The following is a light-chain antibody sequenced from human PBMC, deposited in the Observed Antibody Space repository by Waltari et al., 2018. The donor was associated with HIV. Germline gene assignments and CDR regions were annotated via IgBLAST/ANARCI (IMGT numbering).Light chain of an antibody. J-gene: IGLJ1*01. V-gene: IGLV2-14*03. CDR2: DVS. CDR3: KSKTSSSTPCF. CDR1: SSDVGGYNS. Sequence: QSALTQPASVSGSPGQSITISCTGTSSDVGGYNSVAWYQQHPGKAPKLIIYDVSNRPSGVPYRFSGSKSGNTASLTSSGLQAEDEADYYCKSKTSSSTPCFFGTGTKVTVL.